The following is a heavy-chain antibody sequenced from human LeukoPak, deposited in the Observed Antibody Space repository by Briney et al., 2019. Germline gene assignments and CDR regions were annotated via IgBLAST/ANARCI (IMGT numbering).Heavy chain of an antibody. CDR2: IRSKANSYAT. Sequence: PGGSLRLSCAASGFSFSGSAMHWVRQASGKGLEWVGRIRSKANSYATAYAASVKGRFTISRDDSKNTAYLQMNSLKTEDTAVYYCTSLYDYVWGSYRNLIDYWGQGTLVTVSS. CDR1: GFSFSGSA. CDR3: TSLYDYVWGSYRNLIDY. J-gene: IGHJ4*02. V-gene: IGHV3-73*01. D-gene: IGHD3-16*02.